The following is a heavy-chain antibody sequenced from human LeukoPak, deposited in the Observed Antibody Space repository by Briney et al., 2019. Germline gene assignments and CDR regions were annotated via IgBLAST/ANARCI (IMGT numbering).Heavy chain of an antibody. CDR2: INHSGST. Sequence: SETLSLTCAVYGGSFSGYYWSWIRQPPGKGLEWIGEINHSGSTNYNPSLKGRVTISVDTSKNQFSLKLSSVTAADTAVYYCARGNSGWWNYFDYWGQGTLVTVSS. CDR3: ARGNSGWWNYFDY. J-gene: IGHJ4*02. V-gene: IGHV4-34*01. CDR1: GGSFSGYY. D-gene: IGHD6-19*01.